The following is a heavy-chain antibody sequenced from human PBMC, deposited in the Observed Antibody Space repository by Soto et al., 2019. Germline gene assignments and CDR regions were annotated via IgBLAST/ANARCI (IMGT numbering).Heavy chain of an antibody. J-gene: IGHJ4*02. D-gene: IGHD3-16*01. CDR2: IYYSGST. CDR1: GGSISSYY. V-gene: IGHV4-59*12. Sequence: SETLSLTCTVSGGSISSYYWSWIRQPPGKGLEWIGYIYYSGSTNYNPSLKSRVTISVDTSKSQFSLKLSSVTAADSAVYFCARLGGLATISYYFDFWGPGALVTVSS. CDR3: ARLGGLATISYYFDF.